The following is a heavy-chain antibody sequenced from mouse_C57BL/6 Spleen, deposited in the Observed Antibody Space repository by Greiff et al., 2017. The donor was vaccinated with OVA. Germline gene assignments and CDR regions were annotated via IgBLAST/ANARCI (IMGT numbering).Heavy chain of an antibody. D-gene: IGHD1-1*01. CDR1: GYTFTDYY. CDR3: ARTGSNPYYFDY. CDR2: INPNNGGT. J-gene: IGHJ2*01. Sequence: VQLQQSGPELVKPGASVKISCKASGYTFTDYYMNWVKQSHGKSLEWIGDINPNNGGTSYNQKFKGKATLTVDKSSSTAYMELRSLTSEDSAVYYCARTGSNPYYFDYWGQGTTLTVSS. V-gene: IGHV1-26*01.